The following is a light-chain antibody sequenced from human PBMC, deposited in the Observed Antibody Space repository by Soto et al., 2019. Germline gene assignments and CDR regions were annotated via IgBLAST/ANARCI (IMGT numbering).Light chain of an antibody. CDR3: QQYDNVLIT. Sequence: DIQMTQSPSSLSASVGDRVTITFQASQDISNYLNWYQQKPGKAPKLLIYDASNLETGVPSRFSGSGSGTDFTFTISSLQPEDIATYYCQQYDNVLITFGQGTKVDIK. CDR1: QDISNY. V-gene: IGKV1-33*01. CDR2: DAS. J-gene: IGKJ1*01.